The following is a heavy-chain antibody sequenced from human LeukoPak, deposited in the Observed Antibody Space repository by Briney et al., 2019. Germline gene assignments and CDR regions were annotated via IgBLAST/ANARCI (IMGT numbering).Heavy chain of an antibody. CDR3: ASDAYYYDSSGYLAGY. CDR2: ISSSGSTI. D-gene: IGHD3-22*01. CDR1: GFTFSDYY. V-gene: IGHV3-11*01. Sequence: GGSLRLSCAASGFTFSDYYMRWIRQAPGKGLEWVSYISSSGSTIYYAASVKGRFTISSNNAKNSLYLQMNSLRAEETAVYYGASDAYYYDSSGYLAGYWGQGTLVTVSS. J-gene: IGHJ4*02.